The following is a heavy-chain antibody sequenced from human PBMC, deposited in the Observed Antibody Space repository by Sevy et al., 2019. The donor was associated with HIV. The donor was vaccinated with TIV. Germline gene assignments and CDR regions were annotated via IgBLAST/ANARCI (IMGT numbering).Heavy chain of an antibody. CDR1: GYTFTSYD. V-gene: IGHV1-8*01. J-gene: IGHJ4*02. CDR3: ARGRLTGIGFDY. Sequence: ASVKVSCKASGYTFTSYDINWVRQATGQGLEWMGWMNPNSGNTGYTQKFQDRVTMTRNTSISTAYMELSSLRFEDTAVYYCARGRLTGIGFDYWGQGTLVTVSS. D-gene: IGHD7-27*01. CDR2: MNPNSGNT.